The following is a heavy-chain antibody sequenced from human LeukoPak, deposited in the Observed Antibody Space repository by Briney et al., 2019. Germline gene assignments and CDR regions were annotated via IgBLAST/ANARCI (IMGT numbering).Heavy chain of an antibody. J-gene: IGHJ6*03. CDR1: GGSFSGYY. CDR2: INHSGST. Sequence: SETLSLTCAVYGGSFSGYYWSWIRQPPGKGLEWIGEINHSGSTNYNPSLKSRVTISVDKSKNQFSLKLSSVTAADTAVHYCARVWVERLRYYYYYMDVWGKGTTVTVSS. V-gene: IGHV4-34*01. CDR3: ARVWVERLRYYYYYMDV. D-gene: IGHD1-1*01.